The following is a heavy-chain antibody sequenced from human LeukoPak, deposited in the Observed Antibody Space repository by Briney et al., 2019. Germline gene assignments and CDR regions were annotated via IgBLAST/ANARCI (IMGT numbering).Heavy chain of an antibody. J-gene: IGHJ5*02. CDR2: INHSGST. CDR1: GGSFSGYY. Sequence: SETLSLTCAVYGGSFSGYYWSWIRQPPGKGLEWIGEINHSGSTNYNPSLKSRVTISVDTSKNQFSLKLSSVTAADTAVYYCARAHAKYYGSGSPINWFDPWGQGTLSPSPQ. V-gene: IGHV4-34*01. CDR3: ARAHAKYYGSGSPINWFDP. D-gene: IGHD3-10*01.